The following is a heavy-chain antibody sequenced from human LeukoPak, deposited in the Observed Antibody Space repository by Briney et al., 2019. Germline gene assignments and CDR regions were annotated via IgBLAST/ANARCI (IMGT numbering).Heavy chain of an antibody. CDR3: ARGGPMITFGGVIDPFDY. CDR2: INSDGSST. CDR1: GFTFSSYW. D-gene: IGHD3-16*02. Sequence: GGSLRLSCAASGFTFSSYWIHWVRQAPGKGLVWVSRINSDGSSTSYADSVKGRFTISRDNAKNSLYLQMNSLRAEDTAVYYCARGGPMITFGGVIDPFDYWGQGTLVTVSS. V-gene: IGHV3-74*01. J-gene: IGHJ4*02.